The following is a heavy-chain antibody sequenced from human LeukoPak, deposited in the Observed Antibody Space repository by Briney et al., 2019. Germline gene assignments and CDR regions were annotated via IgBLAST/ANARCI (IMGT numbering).Heavy chain of an antibody. Sequence: PGGSLRLSCAASGFTFSSYAMSWVRQAPGKGLEWVSAISGSGGSTYYADSVKGRFTISRDNSKNTLYLQMNSLRAEDTAIYYCAKGFRVLDSSSWYLCFDYWGQGTLVTVSS. V-gene: IGHV3-23*01. CDR2: ISGSGGST. CDR1: GFTFSSYA. D-gene: IGHD6-13*01. J-gene: IGHJ4*02. CDR3: AKGFRVLDSSSWYLCFDY.